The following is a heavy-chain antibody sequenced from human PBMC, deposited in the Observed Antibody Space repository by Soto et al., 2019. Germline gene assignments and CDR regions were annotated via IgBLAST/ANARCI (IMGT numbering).Heavy chain of an antibody. V-gene: IGHV4-39*01. Sequence: SETLCLTCSVSGGSISSSSYFWGWIRQPPGKGLEWIGSMYYSGSTYYNPSLKSRVTISVDTSKNQFSLKLSSVTAADTAVYYCARHVVGARGWVEEPLWGQGTLVTVSS. D-gene: IGHD1-1*01. CDR2: MYYSGST. CDR1: GGSISSSSYF. J-gene: IGHJ4*02. CDR3: ARHVVGARGWVEEPL.